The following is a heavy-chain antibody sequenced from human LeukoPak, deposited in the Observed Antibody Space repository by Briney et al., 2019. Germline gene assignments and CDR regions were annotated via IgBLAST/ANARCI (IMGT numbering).Heavy chain of an antibody. D-gene: IGHD3-9*01. CDR1: GFTFSSYG. Sequence: GGSLRLSCAASGFTFSSYGMHWVRQAPGKGLEWVAFIRYDGSNKYYADSVKGRITISRDNAKNSLYLQMNSLRAEDTAVYYCARALSNYDILTGYHYYFDYWGQGTLVTVSS. CDR3: ARALSNYDILTGYHYYFDY. CDR2: IRYDGSNK. J-gene: IGHJ4*02. V-gene: IGHV3-30*02.